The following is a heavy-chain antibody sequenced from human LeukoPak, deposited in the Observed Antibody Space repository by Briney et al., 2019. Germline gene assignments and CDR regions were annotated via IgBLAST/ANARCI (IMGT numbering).Heavy chain of an antibody. D-gene: IGHD6-6*01. J-gene: IGHJ5*02. CDR2: ISSSSTI. V-gene: IGHV3-48*01. Sequence: GGSLRLSCAASGFTFSSYSMNWVRQAPGKGLEWVSYISSSSTIYYADSVKGRFTISRDNAKNSLYLQMNSLRAEDTAVYYCAREEYSSSFRFDPWGQGTLVTVSS. CDR1: GFTFSSYS. CDR3: AREEYSSSFRFDP.